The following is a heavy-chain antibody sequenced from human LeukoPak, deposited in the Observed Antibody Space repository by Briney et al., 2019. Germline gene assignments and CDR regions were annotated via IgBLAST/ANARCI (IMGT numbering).Heavy chain of an antibody. Sequence: QPGGSLRLSCAASGFTFSSYDMHWVRQATGKGLEWVSGIGTAGDTSYPGSVKGRFTISRENAKNSLYLQMKSLRAGDTAVYYCARVLGSGTYGVDVWGQGTTVTVSS. CDR2: IGTAGDT. J-gene: IGHJ6*02. V-gene: IGHV3-13*01. D-gene: IGHD3-10*01. CDR1: GFTFSSYD. CDR3: ARVLGSGTYGVDV.